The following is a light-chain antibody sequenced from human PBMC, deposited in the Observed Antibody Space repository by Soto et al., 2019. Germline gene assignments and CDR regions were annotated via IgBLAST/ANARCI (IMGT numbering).Light chain of an antibody. CDR2: EVS. V-gene: IGLV2-8*01. J-gene: IGLJ2*01. CDR1: SSDFGAYNY. Sequence: QSVLTQPPSASGSPGQSVAVSCTGTSSDFGAYNYVSWYQQHPGKAPKLMIFEVSKRPSGVPDRFSGSKSGNTASLTVSGLQAEDEADYSCSSYADGTGVFGGGTK. CDR3: SSYADGTGV.